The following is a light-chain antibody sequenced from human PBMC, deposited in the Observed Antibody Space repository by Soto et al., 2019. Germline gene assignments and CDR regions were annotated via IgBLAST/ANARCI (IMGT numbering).Light chain of an antibody. J-gene: IGKJ3*01. CDR1: QSLLHSNGYNY. CDR3: MQALQSPPFT. CDR2: LGS. Sequence: DIVMTQSPLSLPVTPGEPASISCRSSQSLLHSNGYNYLDWYLQKPGQSPQHLIYLGSNRASGVPERFSGSASGPDFTLKISRVEAEDVGVYYCMQALQSPPFTFGPGPKVDIK. V-gene: IGKV2-28*01.